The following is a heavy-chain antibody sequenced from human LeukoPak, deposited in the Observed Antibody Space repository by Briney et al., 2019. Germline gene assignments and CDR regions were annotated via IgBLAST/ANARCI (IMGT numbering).Heavy chain of an antibody. CDR1: GGSISSGDYY. CDR2: TYYSGST. J-gene: IGHJ5*02. CDR3: ARPYYYDSRIDP. Sequence: SQTLSLTCTVSGGSISSGDYYWSWIRQPPGKGLEWIGYTYYSGSTYYNPSLKNRVSISVDTSKNQFSLNSSSVTAADTAVYYCARPYYYDSRIDPWGQGTPVTVSS. D-gene: IGHD3-22*01. V-gene: IGHV4-30-4*01.